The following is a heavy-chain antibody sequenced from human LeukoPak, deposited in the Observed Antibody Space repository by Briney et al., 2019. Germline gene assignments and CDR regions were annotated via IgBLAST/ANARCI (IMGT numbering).Heavy chain of an antibody. CDR3: ARGLGYRSGWYALGSGVLDY. D-gene: IGHD6-19*01. CDR2: INTDGSST. Sequence: PGGSLRLSCVVSGFTFSSYWMHWVRQAPGKGLVWVSRINTDGSSTSYADSVKGRFTISRDNAKNTLYLQMNSLRAEDTAVYYCARGLGYRSGWYALGSGVLDYWGQGTLVTVSS. J-gene: IGHJ4*02. V-gene: IGHV3-74*01. CDR1: GFTFSSYW.